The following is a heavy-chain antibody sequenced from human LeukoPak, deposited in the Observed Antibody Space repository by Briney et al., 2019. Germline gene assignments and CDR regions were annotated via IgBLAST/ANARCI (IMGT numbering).Heavy chain of an antibody. CDR1: GGTFSSYA. CDR2: IIPIFGTA. Sequence: SVKVSCKASGGTFSSYAISWVRRAPGQGLEWMGGIIPIFGTANYAQKFQGRVTITTDESTSTAYMELSSLRSEDTAVYYCARGGLPRRTTLDYWGQGTLVTVSS. V-gene: IGHV1-69*05. CDR3: ARGGLPRRTTLDY. J-gene: IGHJ4*02. D-gene: IGHD4-11*01.